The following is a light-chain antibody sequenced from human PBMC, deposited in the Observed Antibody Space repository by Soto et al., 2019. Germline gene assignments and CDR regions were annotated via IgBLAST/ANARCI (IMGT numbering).Light chain of an antibody. Sequence: EILFTQSPGTLSLSPGERATLSCRASQSVSNNYLAWYQQKPGKAPRLLIYGASNTATGIPDRLSGSGSGTDFTLTIRRLEPEDVAVYYCQQYGSSGTFGQGTKVDIK. CDR2: GAS. CDR3: QQYGSSGT. V-gene: IGKV3-20*01. CDR1: QSVSNNY. J-gene: IGKJ1*01.